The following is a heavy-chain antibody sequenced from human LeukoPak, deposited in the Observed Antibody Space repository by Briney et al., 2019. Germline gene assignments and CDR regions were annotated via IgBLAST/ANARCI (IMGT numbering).Heavy chain of an antibody. V-gene: IGHV4-61*02. D-gene: IGHD4-23*01. CDR3: ARDNYGGGDYFDY. J-gene: IGHJ4*02. CDR1: GGPISSGSYY. CDR2: IYTSGST. Sequence: SETLSLTCTVSGGPISSGSYYWSWIRQPAGRGLEWIGRIYTSGSTNYNPSLKSRVTISVDTSKNQFSLKLSSVTAADTAVYYCARDNYGGGDYFDYWGQGTLVTVSS.